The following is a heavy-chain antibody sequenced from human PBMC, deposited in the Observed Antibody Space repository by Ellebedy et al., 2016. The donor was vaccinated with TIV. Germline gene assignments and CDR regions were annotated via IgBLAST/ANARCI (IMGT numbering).Heavy chain of an antibody. Sequence: AASVKVSCTASGGSFSSYVSSWVRQAPGQGLEWMGGIIPVLETPNYAQKFQGRLTVSADKSTNTAYMELSSLTSEPTAVYYCAADLASVGQWGQGTLVIVSS. D-gene: IGHD1-26*01. CDR1: GGSFSSYV. J-gene: IGHJ1*01. CDR2: IIPVLETP. V-gene: IGHV1-69*10. CDR3: AADLASVGQ.